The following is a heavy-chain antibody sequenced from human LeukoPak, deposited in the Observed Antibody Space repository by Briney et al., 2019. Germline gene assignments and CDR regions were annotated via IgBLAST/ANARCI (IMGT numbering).Heavy chain of an antibody. CDR1: GFTFSNFA. D-gene: IGHD3-10*01. J-gene: IGHJ4*01. V-gene: IGHV3-23*01. CDR2: ITDSGVST. Sequence: GGSLRLSCAASGFTFSNFAMSWVRQAPGKGLEWVSSITDSGVSTFYADSLSGRFTISRDNSRNTLYLQMKNLRAADTATYYCAKMTDVRGRDGSGSHWGQGTLVAVSS. CDR3: AKMTDVRGRDGSGSH.